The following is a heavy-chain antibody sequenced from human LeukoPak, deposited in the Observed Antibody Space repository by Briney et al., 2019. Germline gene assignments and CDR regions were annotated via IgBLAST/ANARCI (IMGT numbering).Heavy chain of an antibody. Sequence: PGEPLQISSQGSGSRFTSYCISWVRQMPGKGLEWMGRIDPSDFYTNYSPSFQGHVTISADKSISTAYLQWSSLKASDTAMYYCAIHSSRDGYNPFDYWGQGTLVTVSS. CDR3: AIHSSRDGYNPFDY. J-gene: IGHJ4*02. CDR1: GSRFTSYC. V-gene: IGHV5-10-1*01. CDR2: IDPSDFYT. D-gene: IGHD5-24*01.